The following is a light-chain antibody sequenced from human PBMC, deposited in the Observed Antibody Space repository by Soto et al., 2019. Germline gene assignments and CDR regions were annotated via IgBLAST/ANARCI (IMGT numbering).Light chain of an antibody. Sequence: DIQMTQSPSTLSASVGDRVAMTSRASQSISSWLAWYQQKPGKAPKLLISAASSLQSGVPRRFSGSGSGTDFTLIISSLQPEDFATYFCQQGDSFPFTFGGGTKVDIK. V-gene: IGKV1-12*01. J-gene: IGKJ4*01. CDR1: QSISSW. CDR2: AAS. CDR3: QQGDSFPFT.